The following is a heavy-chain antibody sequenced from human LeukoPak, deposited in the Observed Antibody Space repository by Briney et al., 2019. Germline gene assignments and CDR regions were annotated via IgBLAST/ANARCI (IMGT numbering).Heavy chain of an antibody. V-gene: IGHV3-43*02. Sequence: GGSLRESCASTGFIFDDYAMHWVGQAGWRGLAGVSLISGEGGSTYYADSVKGRFTISRDNSKNSLYLQMNSLRTEDTALYYCAKAERLWFGEGGLHNAFDIWGQGTMVTVSS. D-gene: IGHD3-10*01. CDR2: ISGEGGST. J-gene: IGHJ3*02. CDR3: AKAERLWFGEGGLHNAFDI. CDR1: GFIFDDYA.